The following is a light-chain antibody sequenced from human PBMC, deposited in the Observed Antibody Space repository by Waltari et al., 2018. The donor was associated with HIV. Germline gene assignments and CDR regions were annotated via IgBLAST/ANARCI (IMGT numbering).Light chain of an antibody. J-gene: IGKJ1*01. CDR2: GSS. CDR3: HQYHRYPQT. CDR1: QNIGDS. V-gene: IGKV1-8*01. Sequence: AIRLTQSPSSYSASTGDRDTITCRSSQNIGDSLTWYQQKQGSAPRLLIDGSSTLQKGVASRFSGSASGTNFTLTISCLQSEDFATFSCHQYHRYPQTFGQGTRVEMK.